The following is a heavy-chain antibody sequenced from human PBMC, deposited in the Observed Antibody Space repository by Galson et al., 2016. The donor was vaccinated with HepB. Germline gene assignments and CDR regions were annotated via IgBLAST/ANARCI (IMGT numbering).Heavy chain of an antibody. V-gene: IGHV5-51*01. CDR2: IYPADSDT. CDR1: GYSFTRYW. J-gene: IGHJ6*03. Sequence: QSGAEVKKPGESLKISCEGSGYSFTRYWIAWVRQMPGKGLEWMGIIYPADSDTKYSPSFEGQVTISVDNSISTAYLRWSSLKASDTAIYYCASGRISYYYMDVWGRGTTVSVSS. D-gene: IGHD3-3*02. CDR3: ASGRISYYYMDV.